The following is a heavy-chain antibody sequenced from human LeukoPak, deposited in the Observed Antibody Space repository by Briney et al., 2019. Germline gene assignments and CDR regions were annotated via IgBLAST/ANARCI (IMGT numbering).Heavy chain of an antibody. CDR3: ARTSAILDFFDY. J-gene: IGHJ4*02. V-gene: IGHV3-23*01. CDR2: IGDSGEIT. CDR1: GFTFSSYT. D-gene: IGHD2-21*01. Sequence: PGGSLRLSCAASGFTFSSYTMTWVRQAPGKGLEWVSVIGDSGEITFYADSVKGRFTISRDNARNTLYLQMNSLRAEDTAVYYCARTSAILDFFDYWGQGTLVTVSS.